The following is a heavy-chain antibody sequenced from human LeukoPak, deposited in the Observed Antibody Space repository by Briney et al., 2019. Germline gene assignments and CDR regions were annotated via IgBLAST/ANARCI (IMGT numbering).Heavy chain of an antibody. CDR3: ARHKGIWFGEFDY. D-gene: IGHD3-10*01. V-gene: IGHV4-38-2*02. J-gene: IGHJ4*02. CDR2: IYNSGST. Sequence: SETLSLTCTVSGYSISSGYYWGWIRQSPGKGLEWIGSIYNSGSTYYNPSLKSRVTISVDTSKNQFSLKLSSVTAADTAVYYCARHKGIWFGEFDYWGQGTLVTVSS. CDR1: GYSISSGYY.